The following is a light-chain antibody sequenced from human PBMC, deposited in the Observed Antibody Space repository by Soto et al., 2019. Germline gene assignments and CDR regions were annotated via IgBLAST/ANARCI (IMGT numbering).Light chain of an antibody. CDR1: QSVSSN. Sequence: EIVMTQSPATLSVSPGERATLSCRASQSVSSNLAWYQQKPGQAPRLLIYDASTRSTGIPARFSGSGSGTEFTLTISSLQSEDFAVYYCQQYKNWPRTFGQGTKVDI. CDR2: DAS. J-gene: IGKJ1*01. CDR3: QQYKNWPRT. V-gene: IGKV3-15*01.